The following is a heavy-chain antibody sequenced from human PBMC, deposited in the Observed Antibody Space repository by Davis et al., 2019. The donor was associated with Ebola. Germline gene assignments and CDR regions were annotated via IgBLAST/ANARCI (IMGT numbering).Heavy chain of an antibody. J-gene: IGHJ3*02. Sequence: GESLKISCKGSGYSFTSYWISWVRQMPGKGLEWMGRIDPSDSYTNYSPSFQGHVTISADKSISTAYLQWSSLKASDTAMYYCARRPDYYDSSGYPTAFDIWGQGTMVTVSS. CDR3: ARRPDYYDSSGYPTAFDI. CDR2: IDPSDSYT. CDR1: GYSFTSYW. D-gene: IGHD3-22*01. V-gene: IGHV5-10-1*01.